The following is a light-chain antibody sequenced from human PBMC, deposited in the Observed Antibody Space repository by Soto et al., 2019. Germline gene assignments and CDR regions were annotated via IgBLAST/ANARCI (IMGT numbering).Light chain of an antibody. CDR3: QQYDNSVWT. CDR1: RSVSANN. CDR2: GAS. J-gene: IGKJ1*01. V-gene: IGKV3-20*01. Sequence: IELTQSPGTLSSSPGERATLTCRASRSVSANNLAWYQQRPGQAPRLLIYGASRRATGIPARFSGSGSGTDFTLTISRLEPEDVAVYYCQQYDNSVWTFGQGTKVEIK.